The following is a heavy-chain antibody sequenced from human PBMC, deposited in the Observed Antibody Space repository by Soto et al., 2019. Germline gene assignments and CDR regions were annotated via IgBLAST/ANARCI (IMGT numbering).Heavy chain of an antibody. Sequence: ASVKVSCKVSGYTLTELSMHWVRQAPGKGLEWMGGFDPEDGETIYAQKFQGRVTMTEDTSTDTAYMELSSLRSEDTAVYYCATTRGWHNLNKLDYWGQGTLVTVSS. V-gene: IGHV1-24*01. CDR1: GYTLTELS. CDR2: FDPEDGET. D-gene: IGHD6-19*01. CDR3: ATTRGWHNLNKLDY. J-gene: IGHJ4*02.